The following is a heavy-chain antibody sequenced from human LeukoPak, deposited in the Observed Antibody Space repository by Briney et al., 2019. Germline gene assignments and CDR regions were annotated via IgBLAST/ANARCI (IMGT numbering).Heavy chain of an antibody. CDR1: GGSISSYY. CDR3: ARGAPDPRLLRLHGAFDI. D-gene: IGHD4-17*01. CDR2: IYYSGST. J-gene: IGHJ3*02. V-gene: IGHV4-59*01. Sequence: SETLSLTCTVSGGSISSYYWSWIRQPPGKGLEWIGYIYYSGSTNYNPSLKSRVTISVDTSKNQFSLKLSSVTAADTAVYYCARGAPDPRLLRLHGAFDIWGQGTMVTVSS.